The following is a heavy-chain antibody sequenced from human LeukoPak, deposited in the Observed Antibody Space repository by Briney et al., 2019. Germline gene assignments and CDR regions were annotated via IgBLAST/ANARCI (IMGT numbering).Heavy chain of an antibody. CDR3: AKDIGIVATMGAFDI. Sequence: GGSLRLSCAGSGFTFDDYAMHWVRQAPGKGLEWVSGICWNSGSIGYADSVKGRFTISRDNAKNSLYLQMNSLRAEDMALYYCAKDIGIVATMGAFDIWGQGTMATVSS. CDR1: GFTFDDYA. CDR2: ICWNSGSI. J-gene: IGHJ3*02. V-gene: IGHV3-9*03. D-gene: IGHD5-12*01.